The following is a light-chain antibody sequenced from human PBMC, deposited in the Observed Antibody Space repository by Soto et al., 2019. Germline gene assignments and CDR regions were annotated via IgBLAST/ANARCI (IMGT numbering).Light chain of an antibody. CDR1: QDISNY. CDR2: DAS. CDR3: QHCDDPVFI. Sequence: DIQMTQSPSSLSASVGDRVTITCQASQDISNYLNWYQQKPGKAPKLLIYDASNLETGVPSRFSGSGSATDFTFTISSLQPEDIATYYCQHCDDPVFIFGPGTKVDIK. V-gene: IGKV1-33*01. J-gene: IGKJ3*01.